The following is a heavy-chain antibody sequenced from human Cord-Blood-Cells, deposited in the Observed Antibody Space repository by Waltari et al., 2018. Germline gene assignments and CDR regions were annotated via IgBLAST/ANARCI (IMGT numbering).Heavy chain of an antibody. V-gene: IGHV2-26*01. CDR2: IFSNDEK. Sequence: QVTLKESGPVLVKPTETLTLTCTVSGFSLSTARMGVSWIRQPPGKALEWLAHIFSNDEKSYSTSLKSRLTISKDTSKSQVVLTMTNMDPVDTATYYCARRITIFGVVPYFDYWGQGTLVTVSS. CDR1: GFSLSTARMG. J-gene: IGHJ4*02. D-gene: IGHD3-3*01. CDR3: ARRITIFGVVPYFDY.